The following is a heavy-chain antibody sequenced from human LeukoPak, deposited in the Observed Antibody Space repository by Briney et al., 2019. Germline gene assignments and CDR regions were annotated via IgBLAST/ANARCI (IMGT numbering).Heavy chain of an antibody. D-gene: IGHD6-19*01. V-gene: IGHV4-59*01. CDR2: IYYSGGT. Sequence: PSETLSLTCTVSGGSISSYYWSWIRQPPGKGLEWIGYIYYSGGTKYNPSLKSRVTISVETSKNQFSLKLSSVTAADTAVYYCATASSGLDYWGQGTLVTVSS. CDR1: GGSISSYY. CDR3: ATASSGLDY. J-gene: IGHJ4*02.